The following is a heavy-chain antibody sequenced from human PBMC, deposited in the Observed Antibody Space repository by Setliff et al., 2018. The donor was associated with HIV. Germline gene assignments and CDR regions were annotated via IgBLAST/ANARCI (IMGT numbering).Heavy chain of an antibody. V-gene: IGHV4-59*11. J-gene: IGHJ6*03. CDR2: IYKSGTT. CDR3: ARAYDYSNYFHYYMDV. CDR1: GGSISSHY. D-gene: IGHD4-4*01. Sequence: SETLSLTCTVSGGSISSHYWSWIRQPPGKGLEWIGYIYKSGTTNYSSSLKSRVTTSADPSKNHFSLKLTSLTAADTAVYYCARAYDYSNYFHYYMDVWGKGTTVTVSS.